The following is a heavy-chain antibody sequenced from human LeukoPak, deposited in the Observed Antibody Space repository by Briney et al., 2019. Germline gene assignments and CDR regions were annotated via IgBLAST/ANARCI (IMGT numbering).Heavy chain of an antibody. CDR1: GGTFSSYA. CDR2: IIPIFGTA. Sequence: ASVKVSCKASGGTFSSYAISWVRQAPGQGLEWMGGIIPIFGTANYAQKFQGRVTITTDESTSTAYMELSSLRSEDTAVYYCATGLTKSFYYYYMDVWGKGTTVTVSS. J-gene: IGHJ6*03. CDR3: ATGLTKSFYYYYMDV. D-gene: IGHD4/OR15-4a*01. V-gene: IGHV1-69*05.